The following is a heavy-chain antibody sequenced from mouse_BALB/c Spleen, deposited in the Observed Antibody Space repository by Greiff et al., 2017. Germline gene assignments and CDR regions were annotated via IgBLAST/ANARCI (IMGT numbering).Heavy chain of an antibody. CDR1: GYTFTSYT. D-gene: IGHD1-2*01. J-gene: IGHJ1*01. V-gene: IGHV1-4*01. CDR3: ARLLRPGYFDV. CDR2: INPSSGYT. Sequence: VQGVESGAELARPGASVKMSCKASGYTFTSYTMHWVKQRPGQGLEWIGYINPSSGYTNYNQKFKDKATLTADKSSSTAYMQLSSLTSEDSAVYYCARLLRPGYFDVWGAGTTVTVSS.